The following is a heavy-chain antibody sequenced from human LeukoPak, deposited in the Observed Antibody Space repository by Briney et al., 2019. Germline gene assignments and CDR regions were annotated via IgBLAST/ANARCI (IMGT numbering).Heavy chain of an antibody. Sequence: PSETLSLTCTVSGGSISSGSYYWSWIRQPAGKGLEWIGRIYTSGSTNYNPSLKSRVTISVDTSKNQFSLKLSSVTAADTAVYYCAGAGTYDSSGSYYMDVWGKGTTVTVSS. CDR3: AGAGTYDSSGSYYMDV. V-gene: IGHV4-61*02. CDR1: GGSISSGSYY. D-gene: IGHD3-22*01. J-gene: IGHJ6*03. CDR2: IYTSGST.